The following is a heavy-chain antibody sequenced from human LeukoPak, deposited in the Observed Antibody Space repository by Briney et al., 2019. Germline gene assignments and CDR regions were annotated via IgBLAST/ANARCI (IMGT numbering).Heavy chain of an antibody. V-gene: IGHV3-21*01. CDR3: ARTDGSSWYPGFNP. Sequence: GGSLRLSCAASGFTFSSYSMNWVRQAPGKGLEWVSSISSSSSYIYYADSVKGRFTISRDNAKNSLYLQMNSLRAEDTAVYYCARTDGSSWYPGFNPWGQGTLVTVSS. CDR2: ISSSSSYI. J-gene: IGHJ5*02. CDR1: GFTFSSYS. D-gene: IGHD6-13*01.